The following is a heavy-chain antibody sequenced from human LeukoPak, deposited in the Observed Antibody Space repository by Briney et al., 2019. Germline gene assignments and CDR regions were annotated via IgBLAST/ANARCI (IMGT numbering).Heavy chain of an antibody. J-gene: IGHJ4*02. CDR3: ARGLGYCTGGSCRSYFDY. Sequence: SETLSLTCTVSGGSISSYYWSWIRQPAGKGLEWIGRIYTSGSTNYNPSLKSRVTISVDKSKNQFSLKVRSVTAADTAVYYCARGLGYCTGGSCRSYFDYWGQGTLVTVSS. V-gene: IGHV4-4*07. CDR1: GGSISSYY. D-gene: IGHD2-15*01. CDR2: IYTSGST.